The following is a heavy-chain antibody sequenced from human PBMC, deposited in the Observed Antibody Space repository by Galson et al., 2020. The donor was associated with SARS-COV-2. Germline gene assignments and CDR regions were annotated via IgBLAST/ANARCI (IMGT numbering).Heavy chain of an antibody. Sequence: WIGYGYHTGTTHYNPSLNSRVTMSVDNSENHFSLNLNSVTAADTAVYYCARRGLYSGRYYSIDYWGQGTLVTVSS. V-gene: IGHV4-4*02. CDR3: ARRGLYSGRYYSIDY. CDR2: GYHTGTT. D-gene: IGHD1-26*01. J-gene: IGHJ4*02.